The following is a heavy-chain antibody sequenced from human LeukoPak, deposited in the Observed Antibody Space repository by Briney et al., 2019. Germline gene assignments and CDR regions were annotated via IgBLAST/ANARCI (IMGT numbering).Heavy chain of an antibody. Sequence: GGSLRLSCAASGFTFSRYWMHWVRQTPGKGLVWVSLINSDGTTTFYADSVKGRFTISRDNARNTLYLQMSSLRAEDTAVYYCAREHTTVTSLLDYWGQGTLVTVSS. V-gene: IGHV3-74*01. CDR3: AREHTTVTSLLDY. J-gene: IGHJ4*02. CDR2: INSDGTTT. CDR1: GFTFSRYW. D-gene: IGHD4-17*01.